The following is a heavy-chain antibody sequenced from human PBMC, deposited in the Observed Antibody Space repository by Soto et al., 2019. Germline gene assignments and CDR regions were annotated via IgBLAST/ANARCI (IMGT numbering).Heavy chain of an antibody. CDR2: IIPILGIA. Sequence: GASVKVSCKASGGTFSSYTISWVRQAPGQGLEWMGRIIPILGIANYAQKFQGRVTITADKSTSTAYMELSSLRSEDTAVYYCANALSDYGDYGSPEHYYYYYYMDVWGKGTTVTVSS. D-gene: IGHD4-17*01. J-gene: IGHJ6*03. CDR3: ANALSDYGDYGSPEHYYYYYYMDV. CDR1: GGTFSSYT. V-gene: IGHV1-69*02.